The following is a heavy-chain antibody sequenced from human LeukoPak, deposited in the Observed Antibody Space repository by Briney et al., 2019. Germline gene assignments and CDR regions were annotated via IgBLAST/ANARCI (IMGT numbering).Heavy chain of an antibody. J-gene: IGHJ4*02. V-gene: IGHV1-24*01. CDR2: FDPEDGET. D-gene: IGHD6-13*01. Sequence: ASVNVSCKVSGYTLTELSMHWVRQAPGKGVEWMGGFDPEDGETIYAQKFQGRVTMTEDTSTDTAYMELSSLRSEDTAVYYCATDGKQLVRRFDYWGQGTLVTVSS. CDR1: GYTLTELS. CDR3: ATDGKQLVRRFDY.